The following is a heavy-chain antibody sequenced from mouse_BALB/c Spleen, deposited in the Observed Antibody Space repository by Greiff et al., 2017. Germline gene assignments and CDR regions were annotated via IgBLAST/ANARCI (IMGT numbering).Heavy chain of an antibody. J-gene: IGHJ4*01. CDR1: GFTFSSYG. V-gene: IGHV5-6*01. Sequence: EVMLVESGGDLVKPGGSLKLSCAASGFTFSSYGMSWVRQTPDKRLEWVATISSGGSYTYYPDSVKGRFTISRDNAKKTLYLQMSSLKAEDTAMYYFARGEYRYNGGAMDYWGQGTSVTVSS. CDR2: ISSGGSYT. D-gene: IGHD2-14*01. CDR3: ARGEYRYNGGAMDY.